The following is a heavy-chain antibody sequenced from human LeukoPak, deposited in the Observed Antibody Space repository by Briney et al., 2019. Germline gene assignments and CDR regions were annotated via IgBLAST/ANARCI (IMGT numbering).Heavy chain of an antibody. CDR2: INPSGGST. J-gene: IGHJ4*02. V-gene: IGHV1-46*01. D-gene: IGHD6-19*01. CDR1: GYTFTSYY. Sequence: ASVKVSCKASGYTFTSYYMHWVRQAPGQGLEWMGIINPSGGSTSYAQKFQGRVTMTRDTSTSTVYMELSSLRSEDTAVYYCARDLEHAAVAGISGYWGQGTLVTVSS. CDR3: ARDLEHAAVAGISGY.